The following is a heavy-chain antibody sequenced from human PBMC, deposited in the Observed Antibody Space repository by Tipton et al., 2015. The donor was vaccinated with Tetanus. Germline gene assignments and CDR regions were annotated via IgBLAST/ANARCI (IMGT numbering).Heavy chain of an antibody. V-gene: IGHV1-18*01. CDR3: VRPDRYCTGGSCYLALDY. J-gene: IGHJ4*02. Sequence: QVQLVQSGAEVRKPGASVRVSCTLSGYYLTNYGISWVRQAPGQGLEWMGGIFPQFGTSNYAPEFQDRVTLTADTSTGTVFMDLRSLRSDDTAVYYCVRPDRYCTGGSCYLALDYWGQGTLITVSS. CDR2: IFPQFGTS. CDR1: GYYLTNYG. D-gene: IGHD2-15*01.